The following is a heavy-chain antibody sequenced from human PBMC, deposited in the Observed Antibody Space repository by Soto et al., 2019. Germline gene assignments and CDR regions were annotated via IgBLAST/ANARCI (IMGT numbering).Heavy chain of an antibody. CDR1: GYTFSSYG. J-gene: IGHJ3*02. CDR2: ISTYNGNP. V-gene: IGHV1-18*01. CDR3: AGAPLYSTSPKTAFDI. Sequence: QVQLVQSGPEVTKPGASVKVSCKASGYTFSSYGISWVRQAPGQGLEWMGWISTYNGNPNYAQKFQGRVTMTTDTSTSTAYMELRSLRSDDTAVFYCAGAPLYSTSPKTAFDIWGQGTVVTVSS. D-gene: IGHD6-6*01.